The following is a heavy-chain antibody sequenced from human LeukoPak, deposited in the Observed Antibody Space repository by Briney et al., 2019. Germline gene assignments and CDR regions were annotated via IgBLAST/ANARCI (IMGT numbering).Heavy chain of an antibody. D-gene: IGHD4-23*01. CDR2: MNPNSGNT. Sequence: ASVKVSCKASGYTFTNYGINWVRQAPGQGLEWMGWMNPNSGNTGYAQKFQGRVTMTRDMSTSTDYMELSSLRSEDTAVYYCTRDNSVEDIAWWFDPWGQGTLVTVSP. V-gene: IGHV1-8*02. CDR3: TRDNSVEDIAWWFDP. CDR1: GYTFTNYG. J-gene: IGHJ5*02.